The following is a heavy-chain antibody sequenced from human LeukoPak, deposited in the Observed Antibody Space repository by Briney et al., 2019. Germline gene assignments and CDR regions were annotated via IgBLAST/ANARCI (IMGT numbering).Heavy chain of an antibody. J-gene: IGHJ6*02. CDR3: AKDIVVVVAATSYYGMDV. Sequence: ASVTVSCKASGYTFTGYYMHWVRQAPGQGLEWMGWINPNSGGTNYAQKFQGRVTMTRDTSISTAYMELSRLRSDDTAVYYCAKDIVVVVAATSYYGMDVWGQGTTVTVSS. D-gene: IGHD2-15*01. CDR1: GYTFTGYY. CDR2: INPNSGGT. V-gene: IGHV1-2*02.